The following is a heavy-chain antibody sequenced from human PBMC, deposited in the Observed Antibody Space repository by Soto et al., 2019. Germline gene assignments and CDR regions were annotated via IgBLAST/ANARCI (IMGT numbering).Heavy chain of an antibody. CDR2: ISPYNGNT. CDR3: ARISSIWGLDY. Sequence: GASVKVSCKASGYTFTSYGISWVRQATGQGLEWMGWISPYNGNTNYAQKLQGRVTMTTDTSTSTAYMELRSLRSDDTAVYYCARISSIWGLDYWGQGTLVTVSS. J-gene: IGHJ4*02. CDR1: GYTFTSYG. V-gene: IGHV1-18*01. D-gene: IGHD7-27*01.